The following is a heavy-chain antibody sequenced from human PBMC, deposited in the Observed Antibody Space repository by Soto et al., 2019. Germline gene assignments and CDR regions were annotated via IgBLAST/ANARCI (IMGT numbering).Heavy chain of an antibody. V-gene: IGHV3-30*18. CDR3: AKGGRGTYYYYYGMDV. CDR1: GFTFDDYT. J-gene: IGHJ6*02. D-gene: IGHD1-1*01. Sequence: PWGSLRLSCAASGFTFDDYTMHWVRQAPGKGLEWVAVISYDGNNKYYADSVKGRFTISRDNSKNTLYLQMNSLRAGDTAVYYCAKGGRGTYYYYYGMDVWGQGTTVTVSS. CDR2: ISYDGNNK.